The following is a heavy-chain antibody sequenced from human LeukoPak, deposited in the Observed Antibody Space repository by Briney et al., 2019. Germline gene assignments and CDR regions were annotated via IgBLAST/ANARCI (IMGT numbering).Heavy chain of an antibody. J-gene: IGHJ4*02. CDR1: GFTVSSNY. V-gene: IGHV3-53*01. CDR3: AKDDRTRVGSGWEYYFDY. CDR2: IYSGGST. D-gene: IGHD6-19*01. Sequence: PGGSLRLSCAASGFTVSSNYMSWVRQAPGKGLEWVSVIYSGGSTYYADSVKGRFTISRDNSKNTLYLQMNSLRAEDTAVYYCAKDDRTRVGSGWEYYFDYWGQGTLVTVSS.